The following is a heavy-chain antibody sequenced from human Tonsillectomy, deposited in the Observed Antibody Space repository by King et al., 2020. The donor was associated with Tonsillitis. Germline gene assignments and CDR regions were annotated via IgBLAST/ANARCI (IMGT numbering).Heavy chain of an antibody. D-gene: IGHD3-3*01. J-gene: IGHJ4*02. CDR1: GFSLSTSGVG. V-gene: IGHV2-5*02. CDR3: ARYTGDTIFGVVVSAYYFDY. Sequence: ITLKESGPTLVKPTQTLTLTCTFSGFSLSTSGVGVGWIRQPPGKALEWLALIYWDDDKRYSPSLKSRVTITKDTSKNQVLLTMTNMDPVDTATYYCARYTGDTIFGVVVSAYYFDYWGQGTLVTVSS. CDR2: IYWDDDK.